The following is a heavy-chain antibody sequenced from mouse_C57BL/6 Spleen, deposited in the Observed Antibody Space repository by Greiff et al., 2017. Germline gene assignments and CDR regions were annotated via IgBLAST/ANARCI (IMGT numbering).Heavy chain of an antibody. Sequence: QVQLQQSGAELVRPGTSVKVSCKASGYAFTNYLIEWVKQRPGQGLEWIGVINPGSGGTNYNEKFKSKATLTVDKSSSTAYMQRSSLTSEDAAVYYCARSTMTTTEFAYWGQGTLVTVSA. CDR1: GYAFTNYL. V-gene: IGHV1-54*01. CDR2: INPGSGGT. CDR3: ARSTMTTTEFAY. D-gene: IGHD2-4*01. J-gene: IGHJ3*01.